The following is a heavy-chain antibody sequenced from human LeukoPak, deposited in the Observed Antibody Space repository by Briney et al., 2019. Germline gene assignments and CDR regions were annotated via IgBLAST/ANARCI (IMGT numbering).Heavy chain of an antibody. D-gene: IGHD3-16*01. CDR2: INNNGNVN. Sequence: GGSLRLSCAASGFTFSSYWMNWARQAPGRGLEWVASINNNGNVNYYVDSVKGRFTISRDNAKNSLYLQMSNLRAEDTAVYFCARGGGLDLWGQGATVTVSS. CDR1: GFTFSSYW. V-gene: IGHV3-7*03. CDR3: ARGGGLDL. J-gene: IGHJ6*02.